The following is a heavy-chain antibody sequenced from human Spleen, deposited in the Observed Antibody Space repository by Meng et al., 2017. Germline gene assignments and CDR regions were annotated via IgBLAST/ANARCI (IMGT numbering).Heavy chain of an antibody. V-gene: IGHV5-51*01. J-gene: IGHJ6*02. CDR1: GYSFTNYW. CDR3: ARRGGERIAFGLDV. CDR2: IYPGDSDT. D-gene: IGHD3-16*01. Sequence: KVSCKGSGYSFTNYWIDWVRQMPGKGLEWMGIIYPGDSDTRYSPSFQGQVSISADRSISTAYLQWSSLKASDTAIYYCARRGGERIAFGLDVWGQGTTVTVSS.